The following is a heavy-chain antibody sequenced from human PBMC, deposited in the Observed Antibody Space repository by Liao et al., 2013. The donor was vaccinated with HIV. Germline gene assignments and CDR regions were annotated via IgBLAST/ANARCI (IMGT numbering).Heavy chain of an antibody. CDR2: IYTSGST. Sequence: QVQLQESGPGLVKPSETLSLTCTVSGGSISGYYWSWIRQPAGKGLEWIGRIYTSGSTNYNPSLKSRVTMSVDTSKNQFSLKLSSVTAADTAVYYCARERRENWIDAFDIWGQGTMVTVSS. J-gene: IGHJ3*02. CDR1: GGSISGYY. CDR3: ARERRENWIDAFDI. D-gene: IGHD1-1*01. V-gene: IGHV4-4*07.